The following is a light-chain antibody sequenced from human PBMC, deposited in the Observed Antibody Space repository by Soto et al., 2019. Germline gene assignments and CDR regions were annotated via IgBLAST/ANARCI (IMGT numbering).Light chain of an antibody. CDR2: SNS. V-gene: IGLV1-47*02. Sequence: QPVLTQPPSASGTPGQRVTISCSGSSSNIGSNSVCWYQQLPGTAPKLLIYSNSQRPSGVPDRFSGSKSGTSASLAISGLRSEDEADYYCEAWDDSLSGVLFGGGTKLTVL. CDR1: SSNIGSNS. J-gene: IGLJ2*01. CDR3: EAWDDSLSGVL.